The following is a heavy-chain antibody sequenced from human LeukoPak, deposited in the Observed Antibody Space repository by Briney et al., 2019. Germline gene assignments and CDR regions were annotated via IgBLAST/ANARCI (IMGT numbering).Heavy chain of an antibody. V-gene: IGHV3-74*01. J-gene: IGHJ4*02. D-gene: IGHD6-13*01. CDR3: TRVFVGDEYSSSGY. Sequence: GGSLRLSCAASGFTFSSYWMSWVRQAPGKGLVWVSRINSDGSSTTYADSVKGRFTISRDNAKNTLYLQMNSLKVEDTAVYYCTRVFVGDEYSSSGYWGQGTLVTVSS. CDR1: GFTFSSYW. CDR2: INSDGSST.